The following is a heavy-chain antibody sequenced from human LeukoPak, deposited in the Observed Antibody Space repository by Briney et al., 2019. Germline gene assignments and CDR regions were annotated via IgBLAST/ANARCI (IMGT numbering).Heavy chain of an antibody. CDR3: ARGPSKRI. Sequence: PSEALSLTCTVSGGSISNGNYFWSWIRQHPGKGLEWIGYIYYSGRTYYNPSLKSRVTISVDTSKNQFSLKLSSVTAADTAVYYCARGPSKRIWGQGTLVTVSS. CDR2: IYYSGRT. V-gene: IGHV4-31*03. CDR1: GGSISNGNYF. J-gene: IGHJ4*02.